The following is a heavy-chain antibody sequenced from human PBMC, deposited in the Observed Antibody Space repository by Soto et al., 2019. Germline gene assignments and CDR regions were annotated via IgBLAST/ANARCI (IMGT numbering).Heavy chain of an antibody. V-gene: IGHV5-10-1*03. CDR3: ASPCIAARPDELLFDY. D-gene: IGHD6-6*01. CDR2: IDPSDSYT. J-gene: IGHJ4*02. CDR1: GYSFTSYW. Sequence: EVQLVQSGAEVKKPGESLRISCKGSGYSFTSYWISWVRQMPGKGLEWMGRIDPSDSYTNYSPSFQGHVTISADKSISTAYLQWSSLKASDTAMYYCASPCIAARPDELLFDYWGQGTLVTVSS.